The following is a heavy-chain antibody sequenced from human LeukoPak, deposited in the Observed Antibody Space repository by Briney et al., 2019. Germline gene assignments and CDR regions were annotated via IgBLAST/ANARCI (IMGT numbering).Heavy chain of an antibody. D-gene: IGHD3-22*01. V-gene: IGHV4-59*01. CDR2: IYNTLDV. J-gene: IGHJ4*02. CDR3: ARSRYYDTTGYNPTFYFDS. Sequence: PSETLSINSAGSACTIIGSYWTRIRQSPAQGLQFIGYIYNTLDVNYNPSLKSRVTISIDMSTNQFSLMLNSVTAADTAIYYCARSRYYDTTGYNPTFYFDSWGQGALVTVSS. CDR1: ACTIIGSY.